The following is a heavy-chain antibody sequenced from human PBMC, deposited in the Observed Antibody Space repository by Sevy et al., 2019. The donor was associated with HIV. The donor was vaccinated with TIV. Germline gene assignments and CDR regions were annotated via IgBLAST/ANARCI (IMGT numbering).Heavy chain of an antibody. CDR3: ARPRTTVVSRDAFDI. D-gene: IGHD4-17*01. V-gene: IGHV5-51*01. Sequence: GESLKISCKGSGYSFTSYWIGWVRQMPGKGLEWMGIIYPGDSDTRYSPSFQGQVTISADKSISTAYLQWSSLEASDTAMYYCARPRTTVVSRDAFDIWGQGTMVTVSS. CDR1: GYSFTSYW. J-gene: IGHJ3*02. CDR2: IYPGDSDT.